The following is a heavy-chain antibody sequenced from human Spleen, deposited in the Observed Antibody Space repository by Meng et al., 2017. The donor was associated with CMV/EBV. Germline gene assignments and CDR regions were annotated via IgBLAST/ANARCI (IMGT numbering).Heavy chain of an antibody. D-gene: IGHD3-10*01. CDR3: ARRISFIGPLWYFDY. V-gene: IGHV1-18*01. CDR2: ISSYNGNT. Sequence: ASVKVSCKASGYTFTQYGISWVRQAPGPGLEWMGWISSYNGNTTYAQNFQGRITINTDTSTSTAYMDLRTLRSDDTAVYFCARRISFIGPLWYFDYWGQGTLVTVSS. CDR1: GYTFTQYG. J-gene: IGHJ4*02.